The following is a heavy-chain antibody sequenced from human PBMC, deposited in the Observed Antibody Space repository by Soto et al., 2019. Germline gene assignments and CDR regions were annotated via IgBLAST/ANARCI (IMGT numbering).Heavy chain of an antibody. Sequence: ASVKVSCKASGYTFTSYAMHWVRQAPGQRLEWMGWINAGNGNTKYSQKFQGRVTITRDTSASTAYMELSSLRSEDTAVYYCARVEWLRSRYYYGTDVWGQGSTVTVSS. D-gene: IGHD5-12*01. CDR3: ARVEWLRSRYYYGTDV. J-gene: IGHJ6*02. CDR2: INAGNGNT. CDR1: GYTFTSYA. V-gene: IGHV1-3*01.